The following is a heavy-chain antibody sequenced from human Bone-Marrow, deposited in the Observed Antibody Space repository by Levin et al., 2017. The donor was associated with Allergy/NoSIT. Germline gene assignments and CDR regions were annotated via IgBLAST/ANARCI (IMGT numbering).Heavy chain of an antibody. CDR2: INAGNGNT. D-gene: IGHD6-13*01. CDR3: ARGNDMQQLVRNWFDP. J-gene: IGHJ5*02. CDR1: GYTFTSYA. Sequence: ASVKVSCKASGYTFTSYAMHWVRQAPGQRLEWMGWINAGNGNTKYSQKFQGRVTITRDTSASTAYMELRSLRSEDTAVYYCARGNDMQQLVRNWFDPWGQGTLVTVSS. V-gene: IGHV1-3*01.